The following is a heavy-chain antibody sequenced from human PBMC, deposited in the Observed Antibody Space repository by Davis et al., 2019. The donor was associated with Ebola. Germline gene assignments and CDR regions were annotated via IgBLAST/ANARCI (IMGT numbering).Heavy chain of an antibody. CDR1: GYTFTSYD. Sequence: AASVKVSCKASGYTFTSYDINWVRQATGQGLEWMGWMNPNSGNTGYAQKFQGRVTMTRNTSISTAYMELSSLRSEDTAMYYCASSVGIAAAGLYYYYGMDVWGQGTTVTVSS. V-gene: IGHV1-8*01. D-gene: IGHD6-13*01. CDR2: MNPNSGNT. CDR3: ASSVGIAAAGLYYYYGMDV. J-gene: IGHJ6*02.